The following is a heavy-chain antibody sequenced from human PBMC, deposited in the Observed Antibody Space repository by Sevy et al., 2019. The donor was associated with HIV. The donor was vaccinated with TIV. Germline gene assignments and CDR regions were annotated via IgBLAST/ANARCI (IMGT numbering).Heavy chain of an antibody. CDR2: ISATGGST. CDR1: GFTLGSYT. D-gene: IGHD2-21*02. V-gene: IGHV3-23*01. J-gene: IGHJ4*02. Sequence: GGYLRLSCAASGFTLGSYTMNWVRQAPGKGLERVASISATGGSTYYADSVKGRFTVSRDVSKGILYLQMNSLTAEDTAIFYCAKSLQKLPFHPHYFDYWGQGTLVTVSS. CDR3: AKSLQKLPFHPHYFDY.